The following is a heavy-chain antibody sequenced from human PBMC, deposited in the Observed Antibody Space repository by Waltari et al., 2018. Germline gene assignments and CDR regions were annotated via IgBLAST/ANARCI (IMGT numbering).Heavy chain of an antibody. J-gene: IGHJ6*02. Sequence: QVQLVESGGGVVQPGRSLRLSCAASGFTFSSYGMHWVRQDPGKGLEWVAVIWYDGSNKYYADSVKGRFTISRDNSKNTLYLQMNSLRAEDTAVYYCASFLYGSGSYYDYYYYGMDVWGQGTTVTVSS. V-gene: IGHV3-33*01. CDR3: ASFLYGSGSYYDYYYYGMDV. CDR1: GFTFSSYG. CDR2: IWYDGSNK. D-gene: IGHD3-10*01.